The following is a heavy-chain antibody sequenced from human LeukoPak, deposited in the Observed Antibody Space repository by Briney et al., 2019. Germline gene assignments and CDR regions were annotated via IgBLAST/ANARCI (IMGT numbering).Heavy chain of an antibody. J-gene: IGHJ2*01. V-gene: IGHV4-34*01. CDR1: GGSFSGYY. Sequence: ASETLSLTCAVYGGSFSGYYWSWIRQPPGKGLEWIGEINHSGSTNYNPSLKSRVTISVDRSKNQFSLKLSSVTAADTAVYYCARVNPWYFDLWGRGTLVTVSS. CDR3: ARVNPWYFDL. CDR2: INHSGST.